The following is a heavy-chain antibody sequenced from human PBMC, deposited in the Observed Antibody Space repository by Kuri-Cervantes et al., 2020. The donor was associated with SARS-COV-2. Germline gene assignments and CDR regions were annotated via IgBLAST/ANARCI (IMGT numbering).Heavy chain of an antibody. D-gene: IGHD6-19*01. CDR2: IKKDGSEK. J-gene: IGHJ3*02. CDR3: AREQWLELDAFDI. Sequence: GESLKISCKGSGFSFSMYWMSWVRQAPGKGLEWVANIKKDGSEKYYVDSVKGRFTISRDNAKNSLYLQMNSLRAEDTAVYYCAREQWLELDAFDIWGQGTMVTVSS. CDR1: GFSFSMYW. V-gene: IGHV3-7*01.